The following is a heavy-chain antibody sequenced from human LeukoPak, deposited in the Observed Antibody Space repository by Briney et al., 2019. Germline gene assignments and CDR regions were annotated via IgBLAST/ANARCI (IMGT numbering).Heavy chain of an antibody. Sequence: GGSLRLSCEASGFVLSNYWMSWVRHAPGRGVEVLSNIGQDGSETNYVESVKGRFTISRDNAKTLVHLLKNRLADEDTACYYCSRVWISCYTLLDYWGQGALVTVSS. D-gene: IGHD2-15*01. CDR1: GFVLSNYW. V-gene: IGHV3-7*01. CDR2: IGQDGSET. CDR3: SRVWISCYTLLDY. J-gene: IGHJ4*02.